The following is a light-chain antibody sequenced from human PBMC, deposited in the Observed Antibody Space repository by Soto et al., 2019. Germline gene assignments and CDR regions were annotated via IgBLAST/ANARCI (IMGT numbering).Light chain of an antibody. CDR3: MQGTHWPRT. V-gene: IGKV2-30*01. CDR2: KVS. J-gene: IGKJ1*01. CDR1: QSLVYTNGNTY. Sequence: DAVMTQSQLSLPVTLGQPASISCRSRQSLVYTNGNTYLNWFQQRPGQSPRRLIYKVSNRDPGVPDRFSGSGSGTDFTLTISRVEAEDVGVYYGMQGTHWPRTFGQGTRVEIK.